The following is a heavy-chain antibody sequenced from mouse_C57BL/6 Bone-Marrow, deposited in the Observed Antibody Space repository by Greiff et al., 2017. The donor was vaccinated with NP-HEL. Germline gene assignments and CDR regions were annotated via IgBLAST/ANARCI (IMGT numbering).Heavy chain of an antibody. Sequence: QVHVKQSGPELVKPGASVKISCKASGYTFTDYYINWVKQRPGQGLEWIGWIFPGSGSTYYNEKFKGKATLTVDNSSSTAYMLLSSLTSEDSAVDFCARGYYEFPFDYWGQGTTLTVSS. V-gene: IGHV1-75*01. CDR2: IFPGSGST. D-gene: IGHD2-4*01. J-gene: IGHJ2*01. CDR3: ARGYYEFPFDY. CDR1: GYTFTDYY.